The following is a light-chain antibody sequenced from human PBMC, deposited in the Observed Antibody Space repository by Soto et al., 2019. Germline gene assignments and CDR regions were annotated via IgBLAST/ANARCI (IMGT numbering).Light chain of an antibody. Sequence: IQMTQSASTLSASVGDRVTMTCRASQSIRSWLAWYQQKPGKAPKLLISAASTLQSGVPGRFSGRGSGTDFTLIISSLQPEDFATYFCQQGDSFPFTFGGGTKVDIK. J-gene: IGKJ4*01. CDR1: QSIRSW. CDR2: AAS. V-gene: IGKV1-12*01. CDR3: QQGDSFPFT.